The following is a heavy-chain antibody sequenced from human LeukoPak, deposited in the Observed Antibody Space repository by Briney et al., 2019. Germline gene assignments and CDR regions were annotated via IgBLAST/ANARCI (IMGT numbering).Heavy chain of an antibody. CDR1: GGSISSGGYY. CDR2: IYYSGST. CDR3: ATIPRLQEEYYFDY. J-gene: IGHJ4*02. Sequence: SETLSLTCTVSGGSISSGGYYWSWIRQHPGKGLEWIGYIYYSGSTYYNPSLKSRVTISVDTSKNQFSLTLSSVTAADTAVYYCATIPRLQEEYYFDYWGQGTLVTVSS. V-gene: IGHV4-31*03. D-gene: IGHD4-11*01.